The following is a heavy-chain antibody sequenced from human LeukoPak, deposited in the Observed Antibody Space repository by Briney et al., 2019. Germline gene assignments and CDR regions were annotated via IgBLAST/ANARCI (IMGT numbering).Heavy chain of an antibody. Sequence: PGGSLRLSCAASGFTVSSNYMSWVRQAPGKGLEWVSVIYSGGSTYYADSVKGRFTISRHNSKNTLCLQMNSLRAEDTAVYYCARDARIAAAGTGYYYYGMDVWGQGTTVTVSS. J-gene: IGHJ6*02. CDR3: ARDARIAAAGTGYYYYGMDV. D-gene: IGHD6-13*01. V-gene: IGHV3-53*04. CDR2: IYSGGST. CDR1: GFTVSSNY.